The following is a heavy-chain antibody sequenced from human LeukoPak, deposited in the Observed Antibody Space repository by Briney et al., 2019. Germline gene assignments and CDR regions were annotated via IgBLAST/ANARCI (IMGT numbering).Heavy chain of an antibody. Sequence: GGSLRLSRAASGFTFSSCWMSWVRQAPGKGLEWVAKIKQDGSQKYYVDSVKGRFTISRDNAKNSLYLQMDRLRAEDTAVYYCARDPGFVRATSGPLTYWGQGTLVTVSS. J-gene: IGHJ4*02. CDR2: IKQDGSQK. D-gene: IGHD1-26*01. V-gene: IGHV3-7*01. CDR3: ARDPGFVRATSGPLTY. CDR1: GFTFSSCW.